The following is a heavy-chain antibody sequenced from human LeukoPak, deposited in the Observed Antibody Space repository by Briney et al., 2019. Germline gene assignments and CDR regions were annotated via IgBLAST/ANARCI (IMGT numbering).Heavy chain of an antibody. D-gene: IGHD7-27*01. J-gene: IGHJ3*02. Sequence: PGGSLRLSCAASGFTFSSYWMSWVRQAPGKGLEWVANIKQDGSEKYYVDSVKGRFTISRDNAKNSLYLQMNSLRAEDAAVYYCARDPTGLTGDGEAFDIWGQGTMVTVSS. V-gene: IGHV3-7*01. CDR2: IKQDGSEK. CDR1: GFTFSSYW. CDR3: ARDPTGLTGDGEAFDI.